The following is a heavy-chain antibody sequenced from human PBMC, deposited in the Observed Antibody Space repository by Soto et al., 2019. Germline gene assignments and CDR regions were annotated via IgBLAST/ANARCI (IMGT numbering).Heavy chain of an antibody. CDR2: VSASGGGT. J-gene: IGHJ4*02. CDR1: GFTFSSYA. V-gene: IGHV3-23*01. D-gene: IGHD6-19*01. CDR3: TKESPLAVAPNCFDC. Sequence: VQLLESGGGLVQPGGSLRLSCAASGFTFSSYAMSWVRQAPGKGPEWVSAVSASGGGTYYADSVKGRFTISRDNSNNTLCLQMNSLRAEDTAVYYCTKESPLAVAPNCFDCWGQGTLVTVSS.